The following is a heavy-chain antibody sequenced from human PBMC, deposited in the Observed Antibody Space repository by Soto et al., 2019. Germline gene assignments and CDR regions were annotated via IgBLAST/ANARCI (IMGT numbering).Heavy chain of an antibody. CDR1: GGIFGSHG. CDR2: FIPLFRTL. J-gene: IGHJ3*01. V-gene: IGHV1-69*01. D-gene: IGHD3-22*01. CDR3: VRDRRIYYSDPHDEFVASDYGV. Sequence: QVQLIQSEAEVKKPGSSVRVSCTASGGIFGSHGFSWVRQAPAQRLEWVGGFIPLFRTLTHTEKFQARVRIAADQSTNTVYFDLSSLTSEDTAVYYCVRDRRIYYSDPHDEFVASDYGVWGQGTMVSVSS.